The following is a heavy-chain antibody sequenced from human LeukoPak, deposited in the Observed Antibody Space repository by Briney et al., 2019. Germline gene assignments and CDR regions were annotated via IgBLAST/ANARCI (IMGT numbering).Heavy chain of an antibody. CDR3: ARPYNDILNGRYFYYYYMDV. CDR1: GFTFSSYS. V-gene: IGHV3-21*01. D-gene: IGHD3-9*01. J-gene: IGHJ6*02. CDR2: ISSSGSYM. Sequence: PGGSLRLSCAASGFTFSSYSMNWVRQAPGKGLEWVSYISSSGSYMYYADSVKGRFTISRDNAKNTLNLQMNSLRAEDTAVYYCARPYNDILNGRYFYYYYMDVWGQGTTVTVSS.